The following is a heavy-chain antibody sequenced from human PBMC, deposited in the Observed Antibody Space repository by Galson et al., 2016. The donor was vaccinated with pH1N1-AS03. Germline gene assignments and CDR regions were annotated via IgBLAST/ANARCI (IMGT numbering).Heavy chain of an antibody. CDR3: ASAGYHTPGYHY. J-gene: IGHJ4*02. CDR1: GGSMTSPDW. Sequence: ETLSLTCAVSGGSMTSPDWWTWVRQPPGKGLEWIGEVHYSGTTSYNPSLNSRVTMSIDKSNNQFPLNLGSVTAADTAVYFCASAGYHTPGYHYWGQGALVTVSS. D-gene: IGHD3-16*02. CDR2: VHYSGTT. V-gene: IGHV4-4*01.